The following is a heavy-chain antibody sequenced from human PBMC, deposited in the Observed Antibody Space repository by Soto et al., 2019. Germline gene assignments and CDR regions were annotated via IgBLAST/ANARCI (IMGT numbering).Heavy chain of an antibody. CDR2: ISGSGGST. CDR3: AKGCGDTGRGAFDI. D-gene: IGHD2-2*02. Sequence: PGGSVRLSCADSGSTFTSYAMSWFRQAAGTGLEWVSAISGSGGSTYYADSVKGRFTISRDNSKNTLYLQMNSRIAEDTALNSCAKGCGDTGRGAFDILDQGTMVAVSS. CDR1: GSTFTSYA. J-gene: IGHJ3*02. V-gene: IGHV3-23*01.